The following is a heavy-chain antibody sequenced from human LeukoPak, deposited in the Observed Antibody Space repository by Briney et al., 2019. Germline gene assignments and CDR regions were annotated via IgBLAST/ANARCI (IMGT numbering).Heavy chain of an antibody. CDR2: ISSGATTT. CDR3: AKGTVGAKY. Sequence: GGSLRLSCAASGFTLTSDSMNWVRQAPGKGLEWIPYISSGATTTYYADSVKSRFTISRDNAKNTLFLQMNSLRVDDTAVYYCAKGTVGAKYWGQGTLVIVSS. J-gene: IGHJ4*02. CDR1: GFTLTSDS. V-gene: IGHV3-48*04. D-gene: IGHD1-26*01.